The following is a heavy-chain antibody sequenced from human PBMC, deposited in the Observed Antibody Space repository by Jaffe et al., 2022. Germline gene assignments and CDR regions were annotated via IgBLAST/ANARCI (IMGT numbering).Heavy chain of an antibody. V-gene: IGHV4-39*01. CDR3: ARHWELRYFDWSIMDTKPEP. D-gene: IGHD3-9*01. CDR1: GGSISSSSYY. J-gene: IGHJ5*02. Sequence: QLQLQESGPGLVKPSETLSLTCTVSGGSISSSSYYWGWIRQPPGKGLEWIGSIYYSGSTYYNPSLKSRVTISVDTSKNQFSLKLSSVTAADTAVYYCARHWELRYFDWSIMDTKPEPWGQGTLVTVSS. CDR2: IYYSGST.